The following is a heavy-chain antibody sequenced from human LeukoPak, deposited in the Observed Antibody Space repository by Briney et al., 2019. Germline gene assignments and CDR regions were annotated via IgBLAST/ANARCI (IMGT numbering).Heavy chain of an antibody. J-gene: IGHJ5*02. CDR3: ARGPLTDLFGVVIIPSDP. CDR2: LSYGGST. Sequence: SETLSLTCTVSGGSISTSISYWGWIRQPPGKGLEWLGTLSYGGSTFYTPSLKSRVTISVDTSKNQFSLKLSSVTAADTAVYYCARGPLTDLFGVVIIPSDPWGQGTLVTVSS. CDR1: GGSISTSISY. D-gene: IGHD3-3*01. V-gene: IGHV4-39*07.